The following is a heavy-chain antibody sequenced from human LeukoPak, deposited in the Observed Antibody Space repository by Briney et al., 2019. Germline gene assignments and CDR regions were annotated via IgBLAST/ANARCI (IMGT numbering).Heavy chain of an antibody. CDR3: ARDCSSTSCYLHY. V-gene: IGHV3-21*01. Sequence: GGSLRLSCAASGFTFSSYSMNWVSQAPGKWLEWVSSISSSSSYIYYADSVKGRFTISRDNAKNSLYLQMNSLRAEDTAVYYCARDCSSTSCYLHYWGQGTLVTVSS. CDR2: ISSSSSYI. D-gene: IGHD2-2*01. CDR1: GFTFSSYS. J-gene: IGHJ4*02.